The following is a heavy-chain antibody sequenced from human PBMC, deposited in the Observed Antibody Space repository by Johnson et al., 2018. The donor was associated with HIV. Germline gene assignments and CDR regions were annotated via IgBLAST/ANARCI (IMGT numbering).Heavy chain of an antibody. J-gene: IGHJ3*02. CDR3: ATSLGSSWYEGSFDI. CDR2: ISYDGRDA. D-gene: IGHD6-13*01. CDR1: GFAFSSYA. V-gene: IGHV3-30*04. Sequence: QVQLVESGGGVVQPGTSLRLSCTASGFAFSSYALHWVRQAPGKGLEWVAVISYDGRDAYYADSVKGRFTSSRDNSKNTLYMQMNSLRAGDTAVYYCATSLGSSWYEGSFDIWGQGTMVTVSS.